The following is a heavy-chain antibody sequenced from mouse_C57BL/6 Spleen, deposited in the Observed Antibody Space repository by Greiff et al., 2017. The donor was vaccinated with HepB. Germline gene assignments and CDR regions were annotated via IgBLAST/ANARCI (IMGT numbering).Heavy chain of an antibody. CDR3: ARLRGDYDAWFAY. CDR2: IYPRSGNT. D-gene: IGHD2-4*01. V-gene: IGHV1-81*01. J-gene: IGHJ3*01. CDR1: GYTFTSYG. Sequence: QVQLQQSGAELARPGASVKLSCKASGYTFTSYGISWVKQRTGQGLEWIGEIYPRSGNTYYNEKFKGKATLTADKSSSTAYMELRSLTSEDSAVYFCARLRGDYDAWFAYWGQGTLVTVSA.